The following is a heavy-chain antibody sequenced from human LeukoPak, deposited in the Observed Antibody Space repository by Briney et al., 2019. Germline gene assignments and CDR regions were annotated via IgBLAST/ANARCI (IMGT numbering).Heavy chain of an antibody. V-gene: IGHV3-30*18. CDR3: AKARGTYYFDC. Sequence: GGSLRLSCAASGFTFSSYGMHWVRQAPGKGLEWLAVISYDGSNEYYVHSVKGRFTISRDNSKNTLFLQMNSLRPEDTAVYYCAKARGTYYFDCWGQGTLVTVSS. D-gene: IGHD6-25*01. CDR1: GFTFSSYG. CDR2: ISYDGSNE. J-gene: IGHJ4*02.